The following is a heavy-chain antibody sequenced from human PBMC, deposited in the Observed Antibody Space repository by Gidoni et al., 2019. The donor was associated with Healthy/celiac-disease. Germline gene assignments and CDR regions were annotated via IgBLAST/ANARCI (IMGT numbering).Heavy chain of an antibody. J-gene: IGHJ6*02. Sequence: EVQLVESGGGLVQPGGSLRLSCAASGFTFSSYSMNWVRQAPGKGLEWVSYISSSSSTIYYADSVKGRFTISRDNAKNSLYLQMNSLRAEDTAVYYCARDQEYSSTLGIYYYYYGMDVWGQGTTVTVSS. V-gene: IGHV3-48*04. D-gene: IGHD6-6*01. CDR3: ARDQEYSSTLGIYYYYYGMDV. CDR2: ISSSSSTI. CDR1: GFTFSSYS.